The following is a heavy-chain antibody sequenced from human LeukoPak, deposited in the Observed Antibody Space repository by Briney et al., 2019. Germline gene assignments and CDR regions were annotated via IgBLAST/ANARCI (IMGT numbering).Heavy chain of an antibody. CDR1: GFTFSTYA. V-gene: IGHV3-23*01. CDR2: ISGSGGST. CDR3: ARGDTYSSRWYGFHY. D-gene: IGHD6-13*01. Sequence: PGGSLRLSCAASGFTFSTYATSWVRQAPGKGLEWVSAISGSGGSTYYADSVKGRFTISRDNSKNTLYLQMDSLRAEDTAVYYCARGDTYSSRWYGFHYWGQGTLVTVSS. J-gene: IGHJ4*02.